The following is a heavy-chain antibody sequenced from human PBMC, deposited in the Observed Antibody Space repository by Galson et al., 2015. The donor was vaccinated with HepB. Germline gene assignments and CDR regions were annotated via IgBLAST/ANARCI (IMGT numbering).Heavy chain of an antibody. D-gene: IGHD5-12*01. V-gene: IGHV3-53*01. CDR1: GFTVSSNY. Sequence: SLRLSCAASGFTVSSNYMSWVRQAPGKGLEWVSVIYSGGSTYYADSVKGRFTISRDNSKNTLYLQMNSLRAEDTAVYYCARAPGYSGYGGVFDYWGQGTPVTVSS. CDR3: ARAPGYSGYGGVFDY. J-gene: IGHJ4*02. CDR2: IYSGGST.